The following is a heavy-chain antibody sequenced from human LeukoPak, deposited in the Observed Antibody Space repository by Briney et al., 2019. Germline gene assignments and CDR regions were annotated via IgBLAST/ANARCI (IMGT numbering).Heavy chain of an antibody. J-gene: IGHJ4*02. D-gene: IGHD2-21*01. Sequence: MXXVRQAPGKGLEYVSAISSNGGSTYYADSVKGRFTISRDNSKNTLYLQMSSLRAEDTAVYYCVKDLLDSATWGQGTLVTVSS. CDR3: VKDLLDSAT. CDR2: ISSNGGST. V-gene: IGHV3-64D*06.